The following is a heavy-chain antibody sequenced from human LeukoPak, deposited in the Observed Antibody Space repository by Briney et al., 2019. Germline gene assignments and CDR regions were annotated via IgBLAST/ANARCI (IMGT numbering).Heavy chain of an antibody. J-gene: IGHJ4*02. CDR2: IIPNSGGT. V-gene: IGHV1-2*02. Sequence: GASVKVSCKASGYTFTDYFIHWVRQAPGQGLEWMGWIIPNSGGTNFAQKFQDRVTMTRDTSISTAYMELNTLTSDDTAVYYCARGWDRSSGSYYNVFPRWGQGTLVTVSS. CDR3: ARGWDRSSGSYYNVFPR. CDR1: GYTFTDYF. D-gene: IGHD3-10*01.